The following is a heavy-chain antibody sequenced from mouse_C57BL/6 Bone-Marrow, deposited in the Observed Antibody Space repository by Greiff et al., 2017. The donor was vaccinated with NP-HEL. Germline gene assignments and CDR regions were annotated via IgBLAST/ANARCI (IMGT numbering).Heavy chain of an antibody. CDR3: ARRNYGSIYYAMDY. J-gene: IGHJ4*01. CDR1: GFTFSDYG. CDR2: ISNLAYSI. D-gene: IGHD1-1*01. Sequence: EVMLVESGGGLVQPGGSLKLSCAASGFTFSDYGMAWVRQAPRKGPEWVAFISNLAYSIYYADTVTGRFTISRENAKNTLYLEMSSLRSEDTAMYYCARRNYGSIYYAMDYWGQGTSVTVSS. V-gene: IGHV5-15*04.